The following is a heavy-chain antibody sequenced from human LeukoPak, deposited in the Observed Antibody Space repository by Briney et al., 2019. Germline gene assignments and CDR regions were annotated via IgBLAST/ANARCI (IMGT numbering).Heavy chain of an antibody. Sequence: SETLSLTCAVYGGSFSGYYWSWIRQPPGKGLEWIGEINHSGSTNYNPSLKSRVTISVDTSKNQFSLKLSSVTAADTAVYYCARGYCSGGSCCSRLQRGGYNWFDPWGQGTLVTVSS. CDR3: ARGYCSGGSCCSRLQRGGYNWFDP. CDR2: INHSGST. D-gene: IGHD2-15*01. V-gene: IGHV4-34*01. J-gene: IGHJ5*02. CDR1: GGSFSGYY.